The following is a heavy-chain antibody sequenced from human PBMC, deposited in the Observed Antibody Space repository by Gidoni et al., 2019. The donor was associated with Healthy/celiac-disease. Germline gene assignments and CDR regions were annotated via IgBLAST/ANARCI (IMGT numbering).Heavy chain of an antibody. CDR2: ISGSGGST. Sequence: EVQLLESGGGLVQPGGSLRLSCAASGFPFSSYAMSWVRRAPGKGLEWVSAISGSGGSTYYAESVKGRFTISRDNSKNTLYLQMNSLRAEDTAVYYCATNSGATGVDDAFDIWGQGTMVTVSS. V-gene: IGHV3-23*01. CDR1: GFPFSSYA. J-gene: IGHJ3*02. D-gene: IGHD1-26*01. CDR3: ATNSGATGVDDAFDI.